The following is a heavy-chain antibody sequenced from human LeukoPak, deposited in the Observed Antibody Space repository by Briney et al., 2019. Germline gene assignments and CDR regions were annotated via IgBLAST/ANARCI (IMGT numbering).Heavy chain of an antibody. D-gene: IGHD4-11*01. CDR2: INHNGST. CDR3: AREGTVTTSY. V-gene: IGHV4-34*01. Sequence: PSETLSLTCAVYGGSFSGYYWSWIRQPPGKGLEWIGEINHNGSTNYNPSLKSRVTISVDTSKNQFSLKLSSVTAADTAVYYCAREGTVTTSYWGQGTLVTVSS. J-gene: IGHJ4*02. CDR1: GGSFSGYY.